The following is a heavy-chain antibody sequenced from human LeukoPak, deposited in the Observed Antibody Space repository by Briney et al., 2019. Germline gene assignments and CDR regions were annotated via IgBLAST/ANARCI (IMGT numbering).Heavy chain of an antibody. CDR2: IGNIISTT. CDR1: GFTFRNYQ. J-gene: IGHJ4*02. CDR3: ARTAYDLQGQSLVPGLDS. V-gene: IGHV3-48*03. Sequence: GGSLRLSCAASGFTFRNYQMNWVRQAPGKGLEWVSYIGNIISTTHYADSVRGRFTVSRDDAKSSLYLQMSSLRVEDTAVYYCARTAYDLQGQSLVPGLDSWGQGTLVTVSS. D-gene: IGHD6-19*01.